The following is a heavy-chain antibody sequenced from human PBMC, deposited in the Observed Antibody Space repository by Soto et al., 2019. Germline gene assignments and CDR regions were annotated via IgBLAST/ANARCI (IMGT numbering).Heavy chain of an antibody. J-gene: IGHJ6*02. D-gene: IGHD6-13*01. Sequence: GESLKISCKGSGYSFTSYWIGWVRQMPGKGLEWMGIIYPGDSDTRYSPSFQGQVTISADKSISTAYLQWSSLKASDTAMYYCTRNSAAGKNYYGMDVWGQATTVTVSS. CDR3: TRNSAAGKNYYGMDV. CDR2: IYPGDSDT. V-gene: IGHV5-51*01. CDR1: GYSFTSYW.